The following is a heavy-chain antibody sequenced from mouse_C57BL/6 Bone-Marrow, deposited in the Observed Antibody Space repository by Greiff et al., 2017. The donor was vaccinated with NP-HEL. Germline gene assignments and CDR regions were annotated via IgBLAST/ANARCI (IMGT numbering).Heavy chain of an antibody. Sequence: QVQLQQPGAELVRPGSSVKLSCKASGYTFTSYWMHWVKQRPIQGLEWIGNIDPSDSETHYNQKFKDKATLTVDKSSSTAYMQLSSLTSEDSAVYYCARGDGPYYYFDCWGQGTTLTVSS. CDR3: ARGDGPYYYFDC. CDR1: GYTFTSYW. V-gene: IGHV1-52*01. D-gene: IGHD2-10*01. CDR2: IDPSDSET. J-gene: IGHJ2*01.